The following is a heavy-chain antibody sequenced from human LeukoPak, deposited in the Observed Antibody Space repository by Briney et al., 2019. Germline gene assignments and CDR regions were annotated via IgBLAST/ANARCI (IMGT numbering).Heavy chain of an antibody. J-gene: IGHJ3*02. CDR3: AKVSLNMVNDAFDI. Sequence: GGSLRLSCAASGFIFSSYGMHWVRQAPDKGLEWVAFIRYDGSRKYYADSVKGRFTISRDNSKNTLYLQMNSLRAEDTAMYYCAKVSLNMVNDAFDIWGQGTMVSVSS. D-gene: IGHD4/OR15-4a*01. CDR1: GFIFSSYG. V-gene: IGHV3-30*02. CDR2: IRYDGSRK.